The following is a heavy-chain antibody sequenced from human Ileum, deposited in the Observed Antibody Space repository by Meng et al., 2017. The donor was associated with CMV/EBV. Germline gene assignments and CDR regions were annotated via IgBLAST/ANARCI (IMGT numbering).Heavy chain of an antibody. J-gene: IGHJ4*02. CDR1: GFAFSPDA. CDR2: IDATSTLI. V-gene: IGHV3-21*01. Sequence: CAASGFAFSPDAMTWVRQAPGKGLGWVSTIDATSTLIYCANSVTGRFTISRDNAKNSLYLQMNSLRAEDTAVYYCTRDLVAATAPNNWGQGTLVTVSS. CDR3: TRDLVAATAPNN. D-gene: IGHD1-26*01.